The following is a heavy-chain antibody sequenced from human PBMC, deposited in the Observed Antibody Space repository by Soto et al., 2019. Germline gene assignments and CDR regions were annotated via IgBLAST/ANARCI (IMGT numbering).Heavy chain of an antibody. J-gene: IGHJ3*01. CDR2: ITGNSARI. V-gene: IGHV3-23*01. CDR1: DSTIRRYA. Sequence: GGSLRLSCAASDSTIRRYAMSWVRQAPGKGLEWVSGITGNSARIYYADSVKGRFSISRDNSKNTLYLQMDTLGAEDTAVYYCAKNGDFDYDAFDVCGQGRVVTV. CDR3: AKNGDFDYDAFDV. D-gene: IGHD3-16*01.